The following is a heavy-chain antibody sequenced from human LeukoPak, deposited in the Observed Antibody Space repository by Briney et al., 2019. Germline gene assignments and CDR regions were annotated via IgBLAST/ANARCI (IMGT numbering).Heavy chain of an antibody. CDR1: GGSISSYY. V-gene: IGHV4-4*09. CDR3: ARQWGANGYGYFDY. J-gene: IGHJ4*02. D-gene: IGHD5-12*01. Sequence: PSETLSLTCTVSGGSISSYYWSWIRQPPGKGLEWIGYIYTSGSTNYNPSLKSRVTISVDTSKNQFSLKLSSVTAADTAVYYCARQWGANGYGYFDYWGQGTLVTVSS. CDR2: IYTSGST.